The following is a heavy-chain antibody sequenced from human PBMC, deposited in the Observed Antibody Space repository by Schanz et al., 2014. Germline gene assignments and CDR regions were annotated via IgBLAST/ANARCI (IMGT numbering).Heavy chain of an antibody. CDR2: LSEGGGGT. V-gene: IGHV3-23*01. CDR1: GFTLSNYA. J-gene: IGHJ4*02. D-gene: IGHD6-13*01. Sequence: EMQLLESGGGLAQPGGSLRLSCAASGFTLSNYAMSWVRQAPGKGLEWVSALSEGGGGTHYADSVRGRFTISSDSSKNTLYLQMSSLRADDTAVYYCAKSQGSSFDSGGQGTLVTVSS. CDR3: AKSQGSSFDS.